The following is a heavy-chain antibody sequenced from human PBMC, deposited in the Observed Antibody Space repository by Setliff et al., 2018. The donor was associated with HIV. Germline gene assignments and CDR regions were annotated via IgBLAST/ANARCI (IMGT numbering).Heavy chain of an antibody. J-gene: IGHJ6*02. CDR1: GGSISSHY. D-gene: IGHD3-3*01. CDR2: IYTSGST. Sequence: PSETLSLTCAVSGGSISSHYWSWIRLPPGKGLEWIGHIYTSGSTNYNPSLQSRVTMSVDTSKNQFSLGLSSVTAADTAVYYCARDNYYNFWSGYWGMDVWGQGTTVTVSS. V-gene: IGHV4-4*08. CDR3: ARDNYYNFWSGYWGMDV.